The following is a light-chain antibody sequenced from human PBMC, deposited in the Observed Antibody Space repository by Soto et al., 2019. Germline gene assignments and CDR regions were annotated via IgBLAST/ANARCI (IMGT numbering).Light chain of an antibody. Sequence: EIVMTQSPATLSVSPGERATLSCTASQSVSSYLAWYQQKPGQAPRLLIYAASTRATGIPARISGSGSGTEFTLTISSLQSEDFAIYYCQQYNNWPRTFGHGTKVDIK. J-gene: IGKJ1*01. CDR2: AAS. CDR3: QQYNNWPRT. CDR1: QSVSSY. V-gene: IGKV3-15*01.